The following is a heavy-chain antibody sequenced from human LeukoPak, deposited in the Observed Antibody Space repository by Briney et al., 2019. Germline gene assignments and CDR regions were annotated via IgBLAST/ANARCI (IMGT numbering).Heavy chain of an antibody. D-gene: IGHD2-15*01. CDR1: GFTFSSYA. V-gene: IGHV3-66*01. J-gene: IGHJ4*02. Sequence: GGSLRLSCAASGFTFSSYAMSWVRQAPGKGLEWVSVIYSGGSTYYADSVKGRFTISRDNSKNTLYLQMNSLRAEDTAVYYCARGTVAATPELGYFDYWGQGTLVTVSS. CDR2: IYSGGST. CDR3: ARGTVAATPELGYFDY.